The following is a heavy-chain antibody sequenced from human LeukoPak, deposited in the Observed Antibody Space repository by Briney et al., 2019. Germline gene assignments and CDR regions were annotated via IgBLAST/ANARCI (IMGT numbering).Heavy chain of an antibody. CDR3: ARVEWFAAAFDI. CDR1: GFTFSHYG. D-gene: IGHD3-3*01. CDR2: ISGSGGST. J-gene: IGHJ3*02. Sequence: GGTLRLSCAASGFTFSHYGMTWVRQAPGKGLEWVSAISGSGGSTYYAGSVKGRFTISRDNSKNTLYLQMNSLRAEDTAVYYCARVEWFAAAFDIWGQGTMVTVSS. V-gene: IGHV3-23*01.